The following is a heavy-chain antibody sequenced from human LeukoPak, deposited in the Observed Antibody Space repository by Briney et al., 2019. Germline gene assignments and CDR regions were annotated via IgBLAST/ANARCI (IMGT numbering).Heavy chain of an antibody. J-gene: IGHJ4*02. CDR3: ARGEQGDYTDY. V-gene: IGHV4-31*03. CDR2: IYYSGST. D-gene: IGHD4-17*01. CDR1: GGSISSGGYY. Sequence: SQTLSPTCTVSGGSISSGGYYWSWIRQHPGKGLEWIGYIYYSGSTYYNPSLKSRVTISVDTSKNQFSLKLSSVTAADTAVYYCARGEQGDYTDYWGQGTLVTVSS.